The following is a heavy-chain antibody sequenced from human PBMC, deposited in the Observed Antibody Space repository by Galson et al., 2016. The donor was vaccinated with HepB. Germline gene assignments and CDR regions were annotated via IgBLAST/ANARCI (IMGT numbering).Heavy chain of an antibody. CDR2: ISGYNADT. D-gene: IGHD6-19*01. V-gene: IGHV1-18*04. CDR3: ARGLPVAGNNHYYYAMDV. Sequence: SVKVSCKASGYTFTSYGISWVRQAPGQGLEWMGWISGYNADTNHAQKVQGRVTMTTDTSTSTAYMELRSLRSDDTAVYYCARGLPVAGNNHYYYAMDVWGQGTTVTVFS. CDR1: GYTFTSYG. J-gene: IGHJ6*02.